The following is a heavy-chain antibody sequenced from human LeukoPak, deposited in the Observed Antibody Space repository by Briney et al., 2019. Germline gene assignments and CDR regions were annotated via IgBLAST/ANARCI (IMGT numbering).Heavy chain of an antibody. J-gene: IGHJ4*02. CDR2: ISGSGGST. D-gene: IGHD3-3*01. CDR3: AKERGYDFWSGSRVLFDY. CDR1: GFTFSSYG. V-gene: IGHV3-23*01. Sequence: GGSLRLSCAASGFTFSSYGMSWVRQAPGKGLEWVSAISGSGGSTYYADSVKGRFTISRDNSKNTLYLQMNSLRAEDTAVYYCAKERGYDFWSGSRVLFDYWGQGTLVTVSS.